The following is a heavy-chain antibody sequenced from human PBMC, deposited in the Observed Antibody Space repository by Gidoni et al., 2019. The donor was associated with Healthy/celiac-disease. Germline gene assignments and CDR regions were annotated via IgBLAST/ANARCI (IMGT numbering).Heavy chain of an antibody. CDR1: GGTFSSYA. V-gene: IGHV1-69*09. J-gene: IGHJ4*02. Sequence: QVQLVQSGAEVKKPGSSVKVSCKASGGTFSSYAISWVRQAPGQGLEWMGRIIPILGIANYAQKFQGRVTITADKSTSTAYMELSSLRSEDTAVYYCARDSRAYYDSSGYYYALDYWGQGTLVTVSS. D-gene: IGHD3-22*01. CDR3: ARDSRAYYDSSGYYYALDY. CDR2: IIPILGIA.